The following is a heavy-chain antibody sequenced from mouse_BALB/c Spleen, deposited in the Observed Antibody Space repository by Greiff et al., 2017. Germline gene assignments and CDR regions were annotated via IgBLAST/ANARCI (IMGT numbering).Heavy chain of an antibody. D-gene: IGHD2-1*01. Sequence: QVQLQQSGAELVKPGAPVKLSCKASGYTFTSYWMNWVKQRPGRGLEWIGRIDPSDSETHYNQKFKDKATLTVDKSSSTASIQLSSLTSEDSAVYYCARSAYGNYYYYAMDYWGQGTSVTVSS. CDR3: ARSAYGNYYYYAMDY. V-gene: IGHV1-69*02. CDR2: IDPSDSET. CDR1: GYTFTSYW. J-gene: IGHJ4*01.